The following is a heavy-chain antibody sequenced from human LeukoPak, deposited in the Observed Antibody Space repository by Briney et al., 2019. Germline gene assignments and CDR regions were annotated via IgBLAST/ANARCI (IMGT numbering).Heavy chain of an antibody. CDR2: ISGSGGST. CDR1: GFTFSSYA. Sequence: GGSLRLSCAASGFTFSSYAMSWVRQAPGKGLEWVSAISGSGGSTYYADSVKGRFTISRDNSKNTLYLQMNSLRAEDTAVYYCAKLCPNTAMARTFVDYWGQGTLVTISS. D-gene: IGHD5-18*01. V-gene: IGHV3-23*01. J-gene: IGHJ4*02. CDR3: AKLCPNTAMARTFVDY.